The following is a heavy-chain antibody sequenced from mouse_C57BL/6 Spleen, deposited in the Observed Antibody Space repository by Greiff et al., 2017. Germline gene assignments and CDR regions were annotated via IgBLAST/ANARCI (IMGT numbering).Heavy chain of an antibody. CDR2: INPNYGTT. D-gene: IGHD2-5*01. Sequence: EVQLQQSGPELVKPGASVKISCKASGYSFTDYNMNWVKQSNGKSLEWIGEINPNYGTTSYNQKFKGKATLTVDQSSSTAYMQLNRLTSEDSADYYCARFSYYSNYRHAIDYWGQGTSVTVSS. V-gene: IGHV1-39*01. J-gene: IGHJ4*01. CDR3: ARFSYYSNYRHAIDY. CDR1: GYSFTDYN.